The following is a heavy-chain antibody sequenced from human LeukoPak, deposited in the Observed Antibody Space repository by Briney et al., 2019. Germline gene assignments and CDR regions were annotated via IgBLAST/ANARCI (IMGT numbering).Heavy chain of an antibody. CDR1: GYTFTSYG. Sequence: ASVKVSCKASGYTFTSYGISWVRQAPGQGLEWMGLINPTGGSTGYAQKFQGRVTMTRDTSISTAYMELSRLRSDDTAVYYCARERKTYYCDSSGYGWWGQGTLVTVSS. V-gene: IGHV1-2*06. J-gene: IGHJ4*02. CDR2: INPTGGST. D-gene: IGHD3-22*01. CDR3: ARERKTYYCDSSGYGW.